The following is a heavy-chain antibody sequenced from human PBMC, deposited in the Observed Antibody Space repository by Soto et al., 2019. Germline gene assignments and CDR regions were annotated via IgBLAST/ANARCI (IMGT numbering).Heavy chain of an antibody. D-gene: IGHD3-10*01. CDR2: SYYNGNT. CDR1: GGSIRSYY. CDR3: ARLYYISGRPLMDL. Sequence: XETLSVTCAVSGGSIRSYYWTWVRQPPGKGLEWIGYSYYNGNTKYNPSFKSRVTISLDTPKNQFSLKVGSVNAADTAVYYCARLYYISGRPLMDLWGQGTTVTVSS. J-gene: IGHJ6*02. V-gene: IGHV4-59*01.